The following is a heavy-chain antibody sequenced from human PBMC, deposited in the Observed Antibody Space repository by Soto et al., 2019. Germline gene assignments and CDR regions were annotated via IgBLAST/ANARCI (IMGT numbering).Heavy chain of an antibody. D-gene: IGHD6-19*01. V-gene: IGHV1-3*01. CDR2: INGGNGDT. CDR1: GYTFTNYA. CDR3: ATDLPFGLWLAR. J-gene: IGHJ4*02. Sequence: SVKVSCKASGYTFTNYAMHCVLQAPGQRLEWMGWINGGNGDTTYSQKFQGRVTITRDTSASTAHMELTRLRSEDTAVYYCATDLPFGLWLARWGQGTQVTVSS.